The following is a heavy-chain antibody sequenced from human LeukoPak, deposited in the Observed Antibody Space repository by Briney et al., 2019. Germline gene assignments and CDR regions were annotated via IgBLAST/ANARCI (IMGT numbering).Heavy chain of an antibody. D-gene: IGHD6-13*01. J-gene: IGHJ3*02. CDR3: ARRPIAAAPDI. CDR2: INSDGINT. Sequence: GGSLRLSCAASGFTFSNYWMHWVRQAPGKGLVWVSRINSDGINTSYADSVKGRFTISRDNAKNTLNLQMNSLRAEDTAVYYCARRPIAAAPDIWGQGTMVTVSS. V-gene: IGHV3-74*01. CDR1: GFTFSNYW.